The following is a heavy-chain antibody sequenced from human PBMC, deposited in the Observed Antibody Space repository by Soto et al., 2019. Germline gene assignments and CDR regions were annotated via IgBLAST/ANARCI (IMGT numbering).Heavy chain of an antibody. Sequence: GGSLRLSCADSGFTFISYWMSWVRQAPGKGLEWVANIKQDGSEKYYVDSVKGRFTISRDNAKNSLYLQMNSLRAEDTAVYYCARDRSDGYSKNWGQGTLVTVSS. D-gene: IGHD6-13*01. J-gene: IGHJ4*02. CDR3: ARDRSDGYSKN. CDR1: GFTFISYW. CDR2: IKQDGSEK. V-gene: IGHV3-7*03.